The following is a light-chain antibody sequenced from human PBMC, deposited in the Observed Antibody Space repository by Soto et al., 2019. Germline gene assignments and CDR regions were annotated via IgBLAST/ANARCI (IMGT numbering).Light chain of an antibody. CDR2: DAS. CDR1: QNINNY. V-gene: IGKV1-33*01. Sequence: DLQMTQSPCSPSASVGGKGTITCQASQNINNYLNWYQQKPRRAPKLLIYDASNLEAGVPSRFSGSGSGTDFTFSISSLQPEDIATYYCQQYDNLPITFGQGTRLEIK. J-gene: IGKJ5*01. CDR3: QQYDNLPIT.